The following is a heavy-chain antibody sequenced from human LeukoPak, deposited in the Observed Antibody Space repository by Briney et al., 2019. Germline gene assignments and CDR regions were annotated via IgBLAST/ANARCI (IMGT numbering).Heavy chain of an antibody. CDR1: GFTFSSYS. D-gene: IGHD1-1*01. J-gene: IGHJ6*03. CDR3: AREQTGYRPPQLVRYYYMDV. CDR2: ISSSGDYI. Sequence: GGSLRLSCAASGFTFSSYSMNWVRQAPGKGLEWVSSISSSGDYIYYTDSVKGRFTISRDNAKNSLYLQMNSLRAEDTAVYYRAREQTGYRPPQLVRYYYMDVWGKGTTVTISS. V-gene: IGHV3-21*01.